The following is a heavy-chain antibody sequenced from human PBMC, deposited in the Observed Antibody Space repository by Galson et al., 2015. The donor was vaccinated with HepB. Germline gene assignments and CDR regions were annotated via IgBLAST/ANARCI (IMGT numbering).Heavy chain of an antibody. CDR3: ARRLRWELPYWYFDL. D-gene: IGHD1-26*01. J-gene: IGHJ2*01. Sequence: SLRLSCAASGFTFSDYYMSWIRQAPGKGLEWVSYISSSSSYTNYADSVKGRVTISRDNAKNSLYLQMNSLRAEDTAVYYCARRLRWELPYWYFDLWGRGTLVTVSS. CDR1: GFTFSDYY. CDR2: ISSSSSYT. V-gene: IGHV3-11*06.